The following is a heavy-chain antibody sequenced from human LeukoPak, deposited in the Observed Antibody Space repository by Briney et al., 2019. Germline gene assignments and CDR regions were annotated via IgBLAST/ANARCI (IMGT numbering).Heavy chain of an antibody. D-gene: IGHD6-13*01. CDR1: GFTFYDYA. J-gene: IGHJ4*02. Sequence: HPGGSLRLSCAASGFTFYDYAMHWVRHAPGKGLGWVSGISWNSGSIDYADSVKGRFTISRDNAKNSLYLQMNSLRAEDTALYYCAKEVAAAGFDYWRQGTMVTVSS. CDR3: AKEVAAAGFDY. V-gene: IGHV3-9*01. CDR2: ISWNSGSI.